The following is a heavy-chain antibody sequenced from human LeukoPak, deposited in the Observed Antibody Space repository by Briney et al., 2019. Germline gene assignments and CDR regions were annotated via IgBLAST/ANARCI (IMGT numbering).Heavy chain of an antibody. J-gene: IGHJ6*02. Sequence: SVKVSCKASGGTFISYAISWVRQAPGQGLEWMGGIIPIFGTANYAQKFQGRVTITADESTSTAYMELSSLRSEDTAVYYCASGQLELRGYYYYYYYGMDVWGQGTTVTVSS. CDR1: GGTFISYA. D-gene: IGHD1-7*01. CDR3: ASGQLELRGYYYYYYYGMDV. CDR2: IIPIFGTA. V-gene: IGHV1-69*13.